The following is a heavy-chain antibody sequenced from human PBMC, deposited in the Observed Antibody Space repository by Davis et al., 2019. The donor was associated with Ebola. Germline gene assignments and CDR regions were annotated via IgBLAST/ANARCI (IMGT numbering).Heavy chain of an antibody. CDR1: GFTFSGYA. CDR3: TRHVSGDFWYFDL. J-gene: IGHJ2*01. D-gene: IGHD4-17*01. CDR2: ISASGGST. V-gene: IGHV3-23*01. Sequence: GESLKISCAASGFTFSGYAMSWVRQAPGKGLEWVSTISASGGSTYYADSVRGLFTISRENSRNTLYLQMNSLRAEDTAVYYCTRHVSGDFWYFDLWGRGTLVTVSS.